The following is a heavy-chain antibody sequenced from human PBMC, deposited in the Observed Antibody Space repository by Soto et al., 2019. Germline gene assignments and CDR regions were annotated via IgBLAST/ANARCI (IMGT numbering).Heavy chain of an antibody. CDR3: ARDMPRTVVPYFHF. J-gene: IGHJ4*02. Sequence: QVQLVQSGAEVKKPGSSVKVSCKASGGTFSNYVVNWVRQAPGQGLEWMGRIIPISGAANYAQKFQGRVTITADKSTSTSYMELSSLRSEDTAVYYCARDMPRTVVPYFHFWGQGTLVTVSS. CDR1: GGTFSNYV. D-gene: IGHD2-2*01. CDR2: IIPISGAA. V-gene: IGHV1-69*06.